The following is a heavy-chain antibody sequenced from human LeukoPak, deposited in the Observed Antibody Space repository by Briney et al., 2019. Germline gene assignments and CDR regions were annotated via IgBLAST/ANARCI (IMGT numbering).Heavy chain of an antibody. Sequence: GSLRLSCAASGFTFSSYGMHWVRQAPGKGLEWVAFIRYDGSNKYYADSVKGRFTISRDNSKNTLYLQMNSLRAEDTAVYYCAKVGQQLVFYYFDYWGQGTLVTVSS. CDR3: AKVGQQLVFYYFDY. CDR1: GFTFSSYG. V-gene: IGHV3-30*02. D-gene: IGHD6-13*01. CDR2: IRYDGSNK. J-gene: IGHJ4*02.